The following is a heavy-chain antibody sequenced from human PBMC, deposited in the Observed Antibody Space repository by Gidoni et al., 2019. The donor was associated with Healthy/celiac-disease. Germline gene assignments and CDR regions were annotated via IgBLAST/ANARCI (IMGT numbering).Heavy chain of an antibody. CDR2: IFHTGST. V-gene: IGHV4-59*08. CDR1: GGTISSYY. Sequence: QVQLQESGPGLVKPSETLFLTCTVSGGTISSYYWSWIRQPPGKGLEWNGYIFHTGSTNYNPPPKGRGTISVNTAKNQFSLKLSSGNAADTAVYYCAGHSRWSSTSCYYGFDYWGQGTLVTVSS. J-gene: IGHJ4*02. CDR3: AGHSRWSSTSCYYGFDY. D-gene: IGHD2-2*01.